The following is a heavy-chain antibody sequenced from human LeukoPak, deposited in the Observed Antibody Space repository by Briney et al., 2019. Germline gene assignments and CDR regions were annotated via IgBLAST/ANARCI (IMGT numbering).Heavy chain of an antibody. CDR2: IYHSGST. Sequence: PSETLSLTCTVSGYSISSGYYWGWIRQPPGKGLEWIGSIYHSGSTYYNPSLKSRVTISVDRSKNQFSLKLSSVTAADTAVYYCARAESSSPYFDYWGQGTLVTVSS. CDR3: ARAESSSPYFDY. D-gene: IGHD6-6*01. CDR1: GYSISSGYY. J-gene: IGHJ4*02. V-gene: IGHV4-38-2*02.